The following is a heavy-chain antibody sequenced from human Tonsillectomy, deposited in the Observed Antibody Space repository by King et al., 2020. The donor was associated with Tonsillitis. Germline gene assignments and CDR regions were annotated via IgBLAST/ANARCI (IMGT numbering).Heavy chain of an antibody. J-gene: IGHJ6*02. CDR1: GFGFMDYA. V-gene: IGHV3-30-3*01. D-gene: IGHD1-1*01. CDR3: ARDQRTSAGNEIFKGMDV. CDR2: HDGNTE. Sequence: GQLVQSGGGVAQPGRSLRVSCADSGFGFMDYALHWVRQVPGKGLEWVAAHDGNTEYYADSVKGRFSVSRDISGNTLFLQMSSLRPEDSAVYFCARDQRTSAGNEIFKGMDVWGQGTTVTVSS.